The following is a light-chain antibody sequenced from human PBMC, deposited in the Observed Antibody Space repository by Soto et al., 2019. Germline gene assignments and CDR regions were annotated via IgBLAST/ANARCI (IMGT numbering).Light chain of an antibody. J-gene: IGKJ1*01. CDR3: QHYNSYSEA. V-gene: IGKV1-5*03. Sequence: DIQMTQSPSTLSGSVGDRATITCRASQTISSKLAWYQQKPGQAPKLLIYKASTITSGIPSRFSGSGSGTEYTLTISSQQPDDFATYYCQHYNSYSEAFGQGTKVDIK. CDR1: QTISSK. CDR2: KAS.